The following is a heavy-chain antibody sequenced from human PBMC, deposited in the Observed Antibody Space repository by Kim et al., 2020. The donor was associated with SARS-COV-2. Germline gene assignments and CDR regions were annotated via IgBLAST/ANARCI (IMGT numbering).Heavy chain of an antibody. CDR3: ARTRDSGWSYFDY. V-gene: IGHV3-21*01. J-gene: IGHJ4*02. D-gene: IGHD6-19*01. Sequence: YTDSGKGRFTNARDRAKNSLYLKMNSRRAKDTALYYCARTRDSGWSYFDYWGQGTLVTVSS.